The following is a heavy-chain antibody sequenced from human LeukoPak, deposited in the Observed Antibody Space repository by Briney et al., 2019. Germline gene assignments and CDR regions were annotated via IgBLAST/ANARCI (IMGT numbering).Heavy chain of an antibody. D-gene: IGHD2-2*01. CDR3: ARDRSRPASAFDI. CDR2: IYPSGNT. Sequence: SETLSLTCSISGGSFSSYFWSWVRQPAGKGLEWIGRIYPSGNTNYNPPLKSRVTISVDTSKNQFSLKLSSVTAADTAVYYCARDRSRPASAFDIWGQGTMVTVSS. CDR1: GGSFSSYF. J-gene: IGHJ3*02. V-gene: IGHV4-4*07.